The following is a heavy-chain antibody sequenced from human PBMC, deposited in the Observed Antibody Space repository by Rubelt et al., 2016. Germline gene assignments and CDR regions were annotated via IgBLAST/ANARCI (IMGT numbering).Heavy chain of an antibody. CDR3: ARDTRYSSSSNFDY. D-gene: IGHD6-13*01. CDR2: ISAYNGNT. V-gene: IGHV1-18*01. CDR1: GYTFTSYG. J-gene: IGHJ4*02. Sequence: QVQLVQSGAEVKKPGASVKVSCKASGYTFTSYGISWVRQAPGQGLEWMGWISAYNGNTNYAQKLQGRVTMTTDISTSTAFMELRSLRSDDPAGYYCARDTRYSSSSNFDYWGQGTLVTVSS.